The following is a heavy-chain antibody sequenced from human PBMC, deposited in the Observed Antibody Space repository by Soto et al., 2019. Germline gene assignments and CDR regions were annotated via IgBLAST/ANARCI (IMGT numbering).Heavy chain of an antibody. J-gene: IGHJ4*01. V-gene: IGHV4-59*01. CDR1: GGSMRNVY. CDR2: IFHSGNA. D-gene: IGHD2-15*01. Sequence: SETLSLTFTVSGGSMRNVYWSWIRQPPGKRLEWIGFIFHSGNAKYNPSLKSRVTISIDTSKRQFSPSLDSVTAADTAVYFCARAHAPTLPFDYWGLGTLVTVSS. CDR3: ARAHAPTLPFDY.